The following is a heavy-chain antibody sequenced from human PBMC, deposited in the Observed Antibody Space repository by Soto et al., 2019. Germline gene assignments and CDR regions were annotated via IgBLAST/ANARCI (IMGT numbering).Heavy chain of an antibody. D-gene: IGHD5-12*01. V-gene: IGHV4-59*01. CDR1: GGSISTYY. CDR2: VHHNGTT. J-gene: IGHJ4*02. CDR3: AREGNLGRWLQPLDF. Sequence: SETLSLTCTVSGGSISTYYWSWVRQPPGKGLEWIGYVHHNGTTKYNPSLKSRVTMSVDTSKNQFSLKLISVTAADTAIYFCAREGNLGRWLQPLDFWGQGTLVTVSS.